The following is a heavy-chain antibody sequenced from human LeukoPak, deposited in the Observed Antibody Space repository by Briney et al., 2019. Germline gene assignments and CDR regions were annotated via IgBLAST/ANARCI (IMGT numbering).Heavy chain of an antibody. V-gene: IGHV4-39*07. CDR2: ISSTGST. J-gene: IGHJ6*03. CDR1: GGSIRGSDFY. CDR3: ATGPAVGDAYYDFWSGYFSLDYYYYMDV. D-gene: IGHD3-3*01. Sequence: SETLSLTCTVSGGSIRGSDFYWGWIRQPPGKGLEWIGTISSTGSTYYNASVKSRVTISVDTSKNQFSLRLTSVTAADTAVYYCATGPAVGDAYYDFWSGYFSLDYYYYMDVWGKGTTVTVSS.